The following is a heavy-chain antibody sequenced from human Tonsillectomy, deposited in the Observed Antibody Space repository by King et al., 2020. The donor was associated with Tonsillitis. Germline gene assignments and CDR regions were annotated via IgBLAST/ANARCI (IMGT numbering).Heavy chain of an antibody. CDR3: TSSGLMDQMQVLYYYGMDV. J-gene: IGHJ6*02. CDR2: IRSKANNYAT. Sequence: VQLVESGGGLVQPGGSLKLSCAASGFTFSGSAMHWVRQASGKGLEWVGRIRSKANNYATAYAASVKGRFTISRDDSKNTAYLQMNSLKTEDTAVYYCTSSGLMDQMQVLYYYGMDVWGQGTTVTVSS. D-gene: IGHD2-2*01. V-gene: IGHV3-73*02. CDR1: GFTFSGSA.